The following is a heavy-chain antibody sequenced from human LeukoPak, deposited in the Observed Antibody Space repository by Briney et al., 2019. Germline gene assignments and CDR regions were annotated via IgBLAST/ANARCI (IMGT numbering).Heavy chain of an antibody. CDR2: ISGSSSYI. CDR1: GFTFSSYS. V-gene: IGHV3-21*01. J-gene: IGHJ4*02. Sequence: GGSLRLSCAASGFTFSSYSMNWVRQAPGKGLEWVSSISGSSSYIYYADSVKGRFTISRDNAKNSLYLQMNSLRAEDTAVYYCARETTAKITMIVVAHIDYWGQGTLVTVSS. CDR3: ARETTAKITMIVVAHIDY. D-gene: IGHD3-22*01.